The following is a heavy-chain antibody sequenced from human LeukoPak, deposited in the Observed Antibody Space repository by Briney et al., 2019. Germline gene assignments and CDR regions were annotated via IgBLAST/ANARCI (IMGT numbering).Heavy chain of an antibody. Sequence: PSETLSLTCSVSGGSISGYYWSWIRQPPGKGLEWIGYIYYSGRTNHDPSLKSRVTISVDTSKNQFSLKLSSVTAADTAVYYCARQKVVGDVYFDYWGQGTLVTASS. CDR1: GGSISGYY. J-gene: IGHJ4*02. D-gene: IGHD2-15*01. CDR2: IYYSGRT. V-gene: IGHV4-59*08. CDR3: ARQKVVGDVYFDY.